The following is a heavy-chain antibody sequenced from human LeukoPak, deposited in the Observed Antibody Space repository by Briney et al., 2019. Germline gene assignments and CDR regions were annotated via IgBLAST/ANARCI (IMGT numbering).Heavy chain of an antibody. J-gene: IGHJ4*02. V-gene: IGHV3-30*03. D-gene: IGHD3-10*01. CDR2: ISYDGPNK. CDR3: VVVRGVIKNPYYFDY. Sequence: PGGSLRLSCAASGFTFNSYGMHWVRQAPGKGLEWVAVISYDGPNKYYADSVKGRFTISRDNSKNTQYLQMNSLRAEDTAVYYCVVVRGVIKNPYYFDYWGQGTLVTVSS. CDR1: GFTFNSYG.